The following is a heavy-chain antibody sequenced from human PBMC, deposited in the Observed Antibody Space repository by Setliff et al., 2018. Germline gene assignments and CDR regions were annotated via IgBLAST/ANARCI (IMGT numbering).Heavy chain of an antibody. D-gene: IGHD3-10*01. Sequence: PGGSLRLSCAASGFTFSSYSMSWIRQAPGKGPEWVSFISSSSSYTIYADSVKGRFTVSRDNAKNSLHLQMSSLRAEDTAVYYCARIYSSGTYYFDYWGRGTLVTVSS. J-gene: IGHJ4*02. CDR2: ISSSSSYT. CDR1: GFTFSSYS. CDR3: ARIYSSGTYYFDY. V-gene: IGHV3-11*03.